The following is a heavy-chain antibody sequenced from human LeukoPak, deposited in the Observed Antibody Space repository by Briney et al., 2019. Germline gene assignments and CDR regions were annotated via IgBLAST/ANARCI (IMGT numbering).Heavy chain of an antibody. CDR1: GFTIDDYW. V-gene: IGHV3-7*03. J-gene: IGHJ4*02. Sequence: GGSLRLSCAASGFTIDDYWMSWVRQAPGKGLEWVANIKEDVSDKYYVGSVKGRFTISRDNAKNSLYLQMSRLRAEDTAVYYCARVGVAGFDYWGQGILVTVSS. CDR3: ARVGVAGFDY. D-gene: IGHD3-3*01. CDR2: IKEDVSDK.